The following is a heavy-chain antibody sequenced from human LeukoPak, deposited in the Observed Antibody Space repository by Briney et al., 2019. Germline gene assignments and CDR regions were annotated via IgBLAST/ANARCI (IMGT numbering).Heavy chain of an antibody. CDR3: ARVYRTYYYGSANLGY. D-gene: IGHD3-10*01. CDR1: GFTFSSYE. J-gene: IGHJ4*02. Sequence: QPGGSLRLSCAASGFTFSSYEMNWVRQAPGKGLEWVSYISSSGSTIYYADSVKVRFTISRYNTKNSLYLQMHRLRAEHTAVYYCARVYRTYYYGSANLGYWGQGTLVTVSS. CDR2: ISSSGSTI. V-gene: IGHV3-48*03.